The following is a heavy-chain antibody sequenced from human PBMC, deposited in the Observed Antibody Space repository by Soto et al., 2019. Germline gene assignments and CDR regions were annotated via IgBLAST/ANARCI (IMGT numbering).Heavy chain of an antibody. CDR3: VRDWRDGYDHSFNH. Sequence: SLRLSCAASGFTFNSYYMSWVRQAPGEGLEWVANIKPDGSEKYYVDSVEGRFTISRDNARNSLYLQMNSLRAEDTAVYYCVRDWRDGYDHSFNHWGQGTPVTVSS. V-gene: IGHV3-7*03. CDR2: IKPDGSEK. CDR1: GFTFNSYY. D-gene: IGHD5-12*01. J-gene: IGHJ4*02.